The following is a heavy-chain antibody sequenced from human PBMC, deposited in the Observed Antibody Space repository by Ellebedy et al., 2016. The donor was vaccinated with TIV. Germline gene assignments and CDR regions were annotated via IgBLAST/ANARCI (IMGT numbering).Heavy chain of an antibody. CDR3: ARDGYSGYDWGSTIFDY. D-gene: IGHD5-12*01. CDR2: INPSGGST. V-gene: IGHV1-46*01. Sequence: ASVKVSCKASGYTFTSYYMHWVRQAPGQGLEWMGIINPSGGSTSYAQKFQGRVTMTRDTSTSTVYMELSSLRSEDTAVYYCARDGYSGYDWGSTIFDYWGQGTLVTVSS. CDR1: GYTFTSYY. J-gene: IGHJ4*02.